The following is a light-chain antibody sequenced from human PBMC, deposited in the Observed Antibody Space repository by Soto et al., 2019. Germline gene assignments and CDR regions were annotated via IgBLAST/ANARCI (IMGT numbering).Light chain of an antibody. CDR2: DAS. Sequence: EILMTQSPATLSVSPGERATLSCRASQSVSSNLAWYQQKPGQPPRLLIYDASTRATGVPARFSGSGSGTEFTLTISSLEPEDFAVYYCQQRSNWPITFGQGTRLEIK. V-gene: IGKV3-15*01. CDR3: QQRSNWPIT. J-gene: IGKJ5*01. CDR1: QSVSSN.